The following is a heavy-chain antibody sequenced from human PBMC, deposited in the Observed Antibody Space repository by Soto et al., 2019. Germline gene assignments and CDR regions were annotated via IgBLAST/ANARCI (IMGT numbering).Heavy chain of an antibody. CDR1: GGSISTYY. V-gene: IGHV4-4*07. CDR3: ERETVAGTDNWFDP. D-gene: IGHD6-19*01. CDR2: IYTSGYT. Sequence: SETLSLTCTVSGGSISTYYWNWIRQPAGKRLEWLGRIYTSGYTKYNPSLKSRVTMSLDTSKRQFSLKLSSVTAADTAVYYCERETVAGTDNWFDPWGQGILVTVSS. J-gene: IGHJ5*02.